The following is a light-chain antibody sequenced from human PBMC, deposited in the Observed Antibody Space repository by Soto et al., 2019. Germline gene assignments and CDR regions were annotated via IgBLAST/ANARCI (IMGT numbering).Light chain of an antibody. Sequence: EIVLTQSPGTLSLSPGERATLSCRASQSVSSSYLAWYQQKPGQAPRLLIYGASSRATGIPDRFSGSGSGTVFTLTISRLEPEDFAVYYCQQYAGSPWTFGQGTKVETK. V-gene: IGKV3-20*01. CDR2: GAS. CDR3: QQYAGSPWT. CDR1: QSVSSSY. J-gene: IGKJ1*01.